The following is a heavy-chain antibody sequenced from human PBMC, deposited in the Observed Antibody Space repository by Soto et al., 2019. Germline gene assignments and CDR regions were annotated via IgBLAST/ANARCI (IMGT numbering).Heavy chain of an antibody. CDR1: GGSISTGVWY. Sequence: SETLSLTCSVSGGSISTGVWYWSWVRDHPGKGLEWIGDIYYRGTTSYNPSLGSRVTISRDTSKNQVSLKVNSVTAADTAVYYCARVSAGGTRWFDSWGQGIRVTVSS. CDR2: IYYRGTT. J-gene: IGHJ5*01. D-gene: IGHD6-13*01. CDR3: ARVSAGGTRWFDS. V-gene: IGHV4-31*03.